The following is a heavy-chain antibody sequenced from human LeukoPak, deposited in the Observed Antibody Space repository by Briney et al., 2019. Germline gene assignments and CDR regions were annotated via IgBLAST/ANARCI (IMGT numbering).Heavy chain of an antibody. CDR3: ARVMVRGITYYYYMDV. J-gene: IGHJ6*03. Sequence: PSETLSLTCTVSGGSISSYYWSWIRQPPGKGLEWIGYIYYSGSTNYNPSLKSRVTISVDTSKNQFSLKLSSVTAADTAVYYCARVMVRGITYYYYMDVWGKGTTATISS. V-gene: IGHV4-59*01. CDR1: GGSISSYY. D-gene: IGHD3-10*01. CDR2: IYYSGST.